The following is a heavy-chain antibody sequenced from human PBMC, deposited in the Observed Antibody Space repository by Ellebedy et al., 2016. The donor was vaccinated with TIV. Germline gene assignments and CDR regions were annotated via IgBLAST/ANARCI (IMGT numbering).Heavy chain of an antibody. Sequence: SLKISCAASGFTFDDYGMHWVRQAPGKGLEWVSGISWNSGKIGYADSVKGRFTISRDNSKNTLYLQMNSLRAEDTAVYYCARDRAATTVTDYFDYWGQGTLVTVSS. D-gene: IGHD4-17*01. CDR2: ISWNSGKI. J-gene: IGHJ4*02. CDR3: ARDRAATTVTDYFDY. V-gene: IGHV3-9*01. CDR1: GFTFDDYG.